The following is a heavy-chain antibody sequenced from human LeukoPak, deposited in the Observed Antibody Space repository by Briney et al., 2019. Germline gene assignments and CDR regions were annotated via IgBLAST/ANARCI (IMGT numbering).Heavy chain of an antibody. J-gene: IGHJ4*02. CDR1: GFTFSGYA. V-gene: IGHV3-23*01. CDR3: AKHKESWNSCFDY. Sequence: GGSLRLSCAASGFTFSGYALTWVRQAPGKGLEWVSAISGSGGSTYYVDSVKGRVTISRDNSKNTLYLQMNSLRAEDTAVYYCAKHKESWNSCFDYWGQGTLVTVSS. D-gene: IGHD1-7*01. CDR2: ISGSGGST.